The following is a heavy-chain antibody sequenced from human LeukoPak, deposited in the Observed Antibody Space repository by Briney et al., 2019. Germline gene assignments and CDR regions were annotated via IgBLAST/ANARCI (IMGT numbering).Heavy chain of an antibody. CDR2: IYYSVTT. CDR3: AREVSGVPTQVYFVY. J-gene: IGHJ4*02. Sequence: SETLSLTCALSLGSISSYYWSWIRHPPGKALEWIVDIYYSVTTNYNPSLKSRVTISVDTSKNQSSLKLSSVTAADTAVYYCAREVSGVPTQVYFVYWGQGTLVTVSS. V-gene: IGHV4-59*01. D-gene: IGHD2-2*01. CDR1: LGSISSYY.